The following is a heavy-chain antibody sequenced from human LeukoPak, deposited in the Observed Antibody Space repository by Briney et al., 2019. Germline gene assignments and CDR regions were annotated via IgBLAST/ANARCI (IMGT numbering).Heavy chain of an antibody. CDR3: TTDFSYGSGSPFDY. CDR1: GFTFSNAW. D-gene: IGHD3-10*01. CDR2: IKSKTDGGTT. J-gene: IGHJ4*02. V-gene: IGHV3-15*01. Sequence: GGSLRLSCAASGFTFSNAWMSWVRQAPGKGLEWVGRIKSKTDGGTTDYAAPVKGRFTISRDDSKNTLYLQMNSLRTEDTAVYYCTTDFSYGSGSPFDYWGQGTLVTVSS.